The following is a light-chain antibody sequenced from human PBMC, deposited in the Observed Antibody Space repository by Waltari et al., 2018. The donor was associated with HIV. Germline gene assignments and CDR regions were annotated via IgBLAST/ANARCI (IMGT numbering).Light chain of an antibody. CDR1: SSTIGSNI. J-gene: IGLJ3*02. CDR2: KND. V-gene: IGLV1-44*01. Sequence: QSVLTQPPSASGTPGQWVTISCSGRSSTIGSNIVNWYQQFPGTATKVLIYKNDQRPSGVPDRFSGSKSGTSASLAISGLQSEDEADYYCAAWDDSLNGPNWVFGGGTKLTVL. CDR3: AAWDDSLNGPNWV.